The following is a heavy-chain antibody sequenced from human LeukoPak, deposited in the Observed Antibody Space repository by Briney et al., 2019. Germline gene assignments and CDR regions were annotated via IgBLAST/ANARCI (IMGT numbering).Heavy chain of an antibody. CDR3: ARVHRGYSYGRLDY. CDR1: GFAFSDYS. J-gene: IGHJ4*02. V-gene: IGHV3-48*02. Sequence: PGGSLRLSCAASGFAFSDYSMNWVRQAPGKGLVWVSYISSSDNTIHYADSVKGRFTISRDNAKNSLYLEMNSLRDEDTAVYYCARVHRGYSYGRLDYWGQGTLVTAPS. CDR2: ISSSDNTI. D-gene: IGHD5-18*01.